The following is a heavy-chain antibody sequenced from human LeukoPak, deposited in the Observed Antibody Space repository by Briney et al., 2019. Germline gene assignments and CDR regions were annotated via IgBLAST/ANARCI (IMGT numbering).Heavy chain of an antibody. CDR2: INPESGGT. V-gene: IGHV1-2*02. D-gene: IGHD5-12*01. Sequence: ASVKVSCKASGYSFTAYRMHWVRHAPGQGLEWMGWINPESGGTNSAKKFQGRVTMTRDTSISTAYMELSGLRSDDTAVYYCTGTYSAYKPFDYWGQGTLVTVSS. J-gene: IGHJ4*02. CDR1: GYSFTAYR. CDR3: TGTYSAYKPFDY.